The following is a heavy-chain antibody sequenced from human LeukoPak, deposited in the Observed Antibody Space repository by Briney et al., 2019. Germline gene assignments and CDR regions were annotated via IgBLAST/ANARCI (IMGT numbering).Heavy chain of an antibody. J-gene: IGHJ4*02. CDR1: GVTLSTYA. D-gene: IGHD4-17*01. CDR2: ISLRGGST. CDR3: ASGLYGDYPY. Sequence: GGSLRLSCAASGVTLSTYAMSWVRQAPGKGLEWVSSISLRGGSTYYADSVKGRFTISRDSAKNTLYLQMNSLRAEDTAVYYCASGLYGDYPYWGQGTLVTVSS. V-gene: IGHV3-23*01.